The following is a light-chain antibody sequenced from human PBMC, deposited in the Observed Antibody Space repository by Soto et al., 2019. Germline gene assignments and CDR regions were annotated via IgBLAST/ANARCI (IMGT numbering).Light chain of an antibody. CDR1: QSVSSN. Sequence: EIVMTQSPATLSVSAGERATLSCWASQSVSSNLAWYQQKPCQAPRLLIFGASTRVTGIPARFSGSGSGTAFTKTIASLQSADFAIHYCPQYNNEPPDTFGQGTKLAIK. J-gene: IGKJ2*01. V-gene: IGKV3-15*01. CDR2: GAS. CDR3: PQYNNEPPDT.